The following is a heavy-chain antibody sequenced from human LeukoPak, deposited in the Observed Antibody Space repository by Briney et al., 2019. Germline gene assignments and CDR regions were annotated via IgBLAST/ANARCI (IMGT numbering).Heavy chain of an antibody. D-gene: IGHD3-3*01. CDR1: GGSISSGSYY. CDR3: ARETIFGVVTHFDY. V-gene: IGHV4-61*02. J-gene: IGHJ4*02. CDR2: IYTSGST. Sequence: PSQTLSLTCTVSGGSISSGSYYWSWIRQPAGKGLEWIGRIYTSGSTNYNPSLKSRVTISVDTSKNQFSLKLSSVTAADTAVYYCARETIFGVVTHFDYWGQGTLVTVSS.